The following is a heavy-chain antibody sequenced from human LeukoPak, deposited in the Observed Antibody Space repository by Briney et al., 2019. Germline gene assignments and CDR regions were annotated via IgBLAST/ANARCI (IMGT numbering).Heavy chain of an antibody. J-gene: IGHJ4*02. CDR1: GFTFSGSA. D-gene: IGHD6-6*01. CDR2: ISSSSSYI. Sequence: GGSLRLSCAASGFTFSGSAMHWVRQAPGKGLEWVSSISSSSSYIYYADSVKGRFTISRDNSKNTLYLQMNSLRAEDTAVYYCAKGAPQLVPYFDYWGQGTLVTVSS. CDR3: AKGAPQLVPYFDY. V-gene: IGHV3-21*01.